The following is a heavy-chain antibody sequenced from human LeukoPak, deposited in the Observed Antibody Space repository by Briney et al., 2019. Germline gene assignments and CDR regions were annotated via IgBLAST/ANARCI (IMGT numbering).Heavy chain of an antibody. CDR2: ISSTSGYI. D-gene: IGHD5-12*01. CDR3: ARDRGRGYSGYDDSFDP. CDR1: GFTFSSYS. Sequence: GGSLRLSCAASGFTFSSYSMNWVRQAPGKGLEWVSSISSTSGYIYYADSVKGRFTISRDNAKNSLYLQMNSLRTEDTAVYYCARDRGRGYSGYDDSFDPWGQGTLVTVSS. V-gene: IGHV3-21*01. J-gene: IGHJ5*02.